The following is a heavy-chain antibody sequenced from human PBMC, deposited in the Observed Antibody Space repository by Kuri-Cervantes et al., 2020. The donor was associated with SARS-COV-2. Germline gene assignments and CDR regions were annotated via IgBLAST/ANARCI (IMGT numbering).Heavy chain of an antibody. CDR1: GYTFTSYG. Sequence: GESLKISCKASGYTFTSYGISWVRQAPGQGLEWMGWISAYNGNTNYAQKLQGRVTMTTDTSTSTAYMELRSLRSDDTAVYYCARVANLWWFGELLSDAFDIWGQGTMVTVSS. J-gene: IGHJ3*02. V-gene: IGHV1-18*01. CDR3: ARVANLWWFGELLSDAFDI. CDR2: ISAYNGNT. D-gene: IGHD3-10*01.